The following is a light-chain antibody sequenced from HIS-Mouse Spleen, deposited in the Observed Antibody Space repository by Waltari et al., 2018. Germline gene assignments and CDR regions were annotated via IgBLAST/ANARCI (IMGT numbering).Light chain of an antibody. V-gene: IGLV2-23*01. J-gene: IGLJ1*01. CDR1: SSDAGSYNL. CDR2: EGS. Sequence: QSALTQPASVSVSPGQSITISCTGTSSDAGSYNLVSWYQQHPGKPPKLMIYEGSKRPSGVSNRFSGSKSGNTASLTISGLQAEDEADYYCCSYAGSSTYVFGTGTKVTVL. CDR3: CSYAGSSTYV.